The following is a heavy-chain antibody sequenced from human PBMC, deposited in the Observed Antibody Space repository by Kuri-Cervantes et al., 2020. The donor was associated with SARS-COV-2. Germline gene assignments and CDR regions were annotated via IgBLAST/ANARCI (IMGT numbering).Heavy chain of an antibody. Sequence: SVKVSCKTSGDTFSNYAFSWVRQAPGQGLEWVGGIIPFFDKAIYPQKFQDRVSITADTSTSTTYMELSDLGGEDTAIYYCARGRLLGGTTPRPPLDYWGQGTLVTVSS. CDR1: GDTFSNYA. D-gene: IGHD1-26*01. CDR3: ARGRLLGGTTPRPPLDY. J-gene: IGHJ4*02. CDR2: IIPFFDKA. V-gene: IGHV1-69*06.